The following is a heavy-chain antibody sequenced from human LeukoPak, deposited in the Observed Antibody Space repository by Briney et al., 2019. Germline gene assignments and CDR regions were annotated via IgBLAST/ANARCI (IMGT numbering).Heavy chain of an antibody. Sequence: SETLSLTCSVSGGSMSSYYWSWIRQSPGKGLEWIGYIYHSGSTNYNPSLKSRVTISVDTSKNQFSLKLSSVTAADAAVYYCARSPREDSPFDYWGQGTLVTVSS. V-gene: IGHV4-59*01. CDR2: IYHSGST. D-gene: IGHD2-15*01. J-gene: IGHJ4*02. CDR3: ARSPREDSPFDY. CDR1: GGSMSSYY.